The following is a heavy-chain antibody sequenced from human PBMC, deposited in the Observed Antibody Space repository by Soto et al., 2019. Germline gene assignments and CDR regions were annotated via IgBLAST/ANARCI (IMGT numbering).Heavy chain of an antibody. CDR2: ISAYNGST. D-gene: IGHD6-6*01. CDR1: GYTFTSYG. CDR3: ARDGREEIAARTLGRDFDY. V-gene: IGHV1-18*01. Sequence: ASVKVSCKASGYTFTSYGISWVRQAPGQGLEWMGWISAYNGSTNYAQKLQGRVTMTTDTSTSTAYMELRSLRSDDTAVYYCARDGREEIAARTLGRDFDYWGQGTLVTVSS. J-gene: IGHJ4*02.